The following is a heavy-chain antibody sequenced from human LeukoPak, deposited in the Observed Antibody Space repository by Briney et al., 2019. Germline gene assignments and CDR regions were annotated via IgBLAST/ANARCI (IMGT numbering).Heavy chain of an antibody. J-gene: IGHJ2*01. D-gene: IGHD3-22*01. Sequence: SETLSLTCTVSGCSITGYYWSWIRQPPGKGLEWIGYIYYSGSTNYSPSLKSRLTISVDTSKNQFSLKLSSVTAADTAVYYCARLKYYDSSGYFWYFDLWGRGTLVTVSS. CDR3: ARLKYYDSSGYFWYFDL. CDR1: GCSITGYY. CDR2: IYYSGST. V-gene: IGHV4-59*08.